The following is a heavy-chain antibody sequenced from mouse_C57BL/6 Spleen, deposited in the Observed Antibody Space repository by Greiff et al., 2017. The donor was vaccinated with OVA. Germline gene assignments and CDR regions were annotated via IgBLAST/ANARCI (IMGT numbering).Heavy chain of an antibody. CDR3: ASLPITTVVATDY. CDR2: IYPRSGNT. J-gene: IGHJ2*01. D-gene: IGHD1-1*01. Sequence: QVQLQQSGAELARPGASVKLSCKASGYTFTSYGISWVKQRPGQGLEWIGEIYPRSGNTYYNEKFKGKATLTADKSSSTAYMELRSLTSEDSAVYFCASLPITTVVATDYWGQGTTLTVSS. CDR1: GYTFTSYG. V-gene: IGHV1-81*01.